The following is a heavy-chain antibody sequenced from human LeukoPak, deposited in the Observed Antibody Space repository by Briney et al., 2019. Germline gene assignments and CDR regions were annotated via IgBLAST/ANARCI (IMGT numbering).Heavy chain of an antibody. CDR1: GFTFSSYS. D-gene: IGHD6-13*01. V-gene: IGHV3-23*01. Sequence: PGGSLRLSCAASGFTFSSYSMSWVRQAPGEGLEWVSAISPSGDSTSYPDSVKGRFTISRDNSKNTVYLQMNSLTAEDTAIYYCARRLPVAGRTDFFGYWGQGTLVTVSS. CDR3: ARRLPVAGRTDFFGY. J-gene: IGHJ4*02. CDR2: ISPSGDST.